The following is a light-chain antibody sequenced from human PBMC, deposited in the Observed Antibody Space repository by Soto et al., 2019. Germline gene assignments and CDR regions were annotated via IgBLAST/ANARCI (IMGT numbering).Light chain of an antibody. V-gene: IGKV1-39*01. Sequence: DIQMTQSPSSLSASVGDRVTITCRASQNIDSYLNWYQQKPGRAPKLLIYAASSLQSGVPSRFSGSGSGTDFTLTITSLQPEDFAPYYCQQGYGAPPYTFGQGTKLEL. CDR1: QNIDSY. J-gene: IGKJ2*01. CDR3: QQGYGAPPYT. CDR2: AAS.